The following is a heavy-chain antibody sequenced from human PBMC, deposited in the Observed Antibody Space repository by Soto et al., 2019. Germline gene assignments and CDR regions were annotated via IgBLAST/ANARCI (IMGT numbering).Heavy chain of an antibody. V-gene: IGHV4-39*01. CDR3: ARIASYNGSSRSDL. CDR1: VGSIRNMKYY. Sequence: LQESGPGLVKTSETVSLACSASVGSIRNMKYYWGWVRQPPWKGLEWVGSVYYDGDAYYSPTLRSRASISVDTSKNQYYLRLTSVTTKDTAVYNCARIASYNGSSRSDLWGQGSLVTVS. J-gene: IGHJ4*02. CDR2: VYYDGDA. D-gene: IGHD1-1*01.